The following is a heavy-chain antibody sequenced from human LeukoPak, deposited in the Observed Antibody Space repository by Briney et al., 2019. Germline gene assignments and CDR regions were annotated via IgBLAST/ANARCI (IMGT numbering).Heavy chain of an antibody. CDR2: ISGNGGST. J-gene: IGHJ4*02. D-gene: IGHD6-19*01. CDR1: EFTFSSYA. Sequence: GGSLRLSCAASEFTFSSYAMTWVRQAPGKGLEWVSVISGNGGSTYYADSVKGRFTISGDNSKNTLYLQMNSLRAEDTAVYYCAKGLSSSWVPGIAVAGGLDYWGQGTLVTVSS. V-gene: IGHV3-23*01. CDR3: AKGLSSSWVPGIAVAGGLDY.